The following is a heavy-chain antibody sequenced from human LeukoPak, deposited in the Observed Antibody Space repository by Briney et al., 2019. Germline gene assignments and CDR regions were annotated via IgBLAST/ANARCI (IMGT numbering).Heavy chain of an antibody. CDR1: GGSISSSSYY. Sequence: KPSETLSLTCTVSGGSISSSSYYWGWIRQPPGKGLEWIGSIYYSGSTYYNPSLKSRVTISVDTSKNQFSLKLSSVTAADTAVYYCATQGPVFRPDDAFDIWGQGTMVTVSS. D-gene: IGHD3-3*01. J-gene: IGHJ3*02. V-gene: IGHV4-39*01. CDR3: ATQGPVFRPDDAFDI. CDR2: IYYSGST.